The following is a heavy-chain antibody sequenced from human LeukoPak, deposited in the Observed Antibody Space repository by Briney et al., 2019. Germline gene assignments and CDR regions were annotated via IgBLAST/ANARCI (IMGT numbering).Heavy chain of an antibody. J-gene: IGHJ4*02. Sequence: GSLRLSCAASGFTFSNFWMHWVRRAPGKGLVWVSRLDTDGSDTSYADSVKGRFTISRDNAKNTLYLQMNNLRAEDTAMYYCARDRYPAAREFDYWGQGTLVTVSS. CDR2: LDTDGSDT. D-gene: IGHD2-2*01. V-gene: IGHV3-74*01. CDR3: ARDRYPAAREFDY. CDR1: GFTFSNFW.